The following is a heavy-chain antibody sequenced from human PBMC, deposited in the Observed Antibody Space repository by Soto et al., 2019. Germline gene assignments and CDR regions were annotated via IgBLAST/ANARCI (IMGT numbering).Heavy chain of an antibody. CDR3: VRGYSDC. CDR1: GFTFSSYW. D-gene: IGHD5-12*01. V-gene: IGHV3-74*01. J-gene: IGHJ4*02. Sequence: EVQVVESGGGLVQLGGSLSLSCAASGFTFSSYWMHWVRQVPGQWLVWVSRINSDGSITNYADYVKGRFTISRDNAKNTVYLQMNSLRAEDTAVYYCVRGYSDCSGQGTLVTVSS. CDR2: INSDGSIT.